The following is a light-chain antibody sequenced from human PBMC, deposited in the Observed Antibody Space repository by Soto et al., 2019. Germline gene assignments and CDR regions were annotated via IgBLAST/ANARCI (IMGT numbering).Light chain of an antibody. J-gene: IGLJ2*01. CDR3: WTWGTGFQF. V-gene: IGLV4-69*01. Sequence: QSVLTQSPSASASLGASVNITCTLSSGHSSYAIAWHQQQPGKGPRYLMDLNNDGSHTKGDGIPDRFSGSSSGADRYLIIFGLQSEDESDYYCWTWGTGFQFFGGGTKLTVL. CDR1: SGHSSYA. CDR2: LNNDGSH.